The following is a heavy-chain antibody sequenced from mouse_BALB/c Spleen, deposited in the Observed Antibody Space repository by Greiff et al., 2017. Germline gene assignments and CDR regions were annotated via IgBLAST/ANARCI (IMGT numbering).Heavy chain of an antibody. D-gene: IGHD2-4*01. Sequence: EVQVVESGGGLVKPGGSLKLSCAASGFTFSSYAMSWVRQTPEKRLEWVATISSGGSYTYYPDSVKGRFTISRDNAKNTLYLQMSSLRSEDTAMYYCASLSTMIRYFDYWGQGTTLTVSS. CDR2: ISSGGSYT. V-gene: IGHV5-9-3*01. J-gene: IGHJ2*01. CDR3: ASLSTMIRYFDY. CDR1: GFTFSSYA.